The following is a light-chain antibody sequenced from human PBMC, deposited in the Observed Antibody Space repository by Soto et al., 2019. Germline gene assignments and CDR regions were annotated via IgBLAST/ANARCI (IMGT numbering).Light chain of an antibody. Sequence: DIQMTQSPSSLSASVGDRVTITCRASQSISTYLHWYQQKPGKAPKLLIYATSSLQRGVPSRFAGSGSETDFTLTISSLHPEDFATCYCQQSYNARWTFGQGTTVEVK. CDR1: QSISTY. J-gene: IGKJ1*01. CDR2: ATS. V-gene: IGKV1-39*01. CDR3: QQSYNARWT.